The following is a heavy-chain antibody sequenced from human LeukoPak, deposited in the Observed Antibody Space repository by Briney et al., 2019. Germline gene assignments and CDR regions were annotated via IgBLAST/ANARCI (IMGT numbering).Heavy chain of an antibody. CDR3: ARDVLRFLEWSGGV. CDR2: IYSGGST. CDR1: GFTVSSNS. D-gene: IGHD3-3*01. J-gene: IGHJ6*04. Sequence: GGSLRLSCAASGFTVSSNSMSWVRQAPGKGLEWVSIIYSGGSTSYADSVKGRFTISRDNAKNSLYLQMNSLRAEDTAVYYCARDVLRFLEWSGGVWGKGTTVTVSS. V-gene: IGHV3-53*01.